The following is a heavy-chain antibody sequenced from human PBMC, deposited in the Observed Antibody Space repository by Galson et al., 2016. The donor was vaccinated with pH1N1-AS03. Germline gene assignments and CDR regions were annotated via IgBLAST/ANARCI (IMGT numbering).Heavy chain of an antibody. J-gene: IGHJ4*02. CDR2: IYPSDSGT. CDR1: GYSSPSHW. D-gene: IGHD4-17*01. V-gene: IGHV5-51*01. Sequence: QSGAEVKKPGESLKISCKGSGYSSPSHWIAWVRQMPGKGLEWMGIIYPSDSGTRYNSSFQGQVTISADTSISTAYLQWNSLKASDTAIYYCARWSNDYGSYWGQGTLVTVSS. CDR3: ARWSNDYGSY.